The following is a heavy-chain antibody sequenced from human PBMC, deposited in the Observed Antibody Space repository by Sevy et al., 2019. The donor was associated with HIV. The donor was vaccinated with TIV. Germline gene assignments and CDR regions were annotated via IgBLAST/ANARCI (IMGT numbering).Heavy chain of an antibody. CDR3: AKEWTQLSDWYGELDY. V-gene: IGHV3-30*02. CDR2: IRYDGGNK. J-gene: IGHJ4*02. CDR1: GFTFSSYG. Sequence: GGSLRLSCAASGFTFSSYGMHWVRQAPGKGLEWVAFIRYDGGNKYYADSVKGRFTISRDNSKNTLYLQMNSLRAEDTAVYYCAKEWTQLSDWYGELDYWGQGSLVTVSS. D-gene: IGHD6-19*01.